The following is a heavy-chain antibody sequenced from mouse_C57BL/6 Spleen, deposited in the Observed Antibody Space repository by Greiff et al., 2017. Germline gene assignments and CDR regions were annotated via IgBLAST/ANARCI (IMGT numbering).Heavy chain of an antibody. CDR1: GYTFTEYT. CDR2: FYPGSGSI. J-gene: IGHJ3*01. Sequence: VQLQESGAELVKPGASVKLSCTASGYTFTEYTIHWVKQRSGQGLEWIGWFYPGSGSIKYNEKFKDKATLTADKSSSTVYMELSRLTSEDSAVYFCARHEDPYYYGSRGFAYWGQGTLVTVSA. CDR3: ARHEDPYYYGSRGFAY. D-gene: IGHD1-1*01. V-gene: IGHV1-62-2*01.